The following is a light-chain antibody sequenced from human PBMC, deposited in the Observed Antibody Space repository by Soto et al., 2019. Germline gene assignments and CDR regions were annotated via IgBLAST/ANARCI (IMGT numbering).Light chain of an antibody. CDR3: SSYTGSSTYV. CDR2: EVS. Sequence: QSALTQPASVSGSPGQSITISCSGTSSDVGGYDYVSWYQQHPGKAPKLMIYEVSNRPSGVSNRFSASKSGNTASLTISGLQAEDEADYYCSSYTGSSTYVFGTGTKLTVL. CDR1: SSDVGGYDY. V-gene: IGLV2-14*01. J-gene: IGLJ1*01.